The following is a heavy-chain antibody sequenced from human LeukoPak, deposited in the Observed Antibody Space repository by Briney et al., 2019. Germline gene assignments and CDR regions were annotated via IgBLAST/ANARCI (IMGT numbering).Heavy chain of an antibody. CDR1: GFTFSDYW. V-gene: IGHV3-74*01. Sequence: GGSLRLSCAASGFTFSDYWIHWVRQAPGKGLVWVSRINTDGSITNYADSVKGRFSISRDNAKNTLYLQMSSLRAEDTAVYYCAREYYYGSGSYFYYYGMDVWGQGTTVTVSS. J-gene: IGHJ6*02. CDR2: INTDGSIT. CDR3: AREYYYGSGSYFYYYGMDV. D-gene: IGHD3-10*01.